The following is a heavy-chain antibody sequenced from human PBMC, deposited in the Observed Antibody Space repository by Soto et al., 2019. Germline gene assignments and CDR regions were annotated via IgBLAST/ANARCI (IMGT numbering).Heavy chain of an antibody. D-gene: IGHD5-18*01. CDR2: INAGNGNT. J-gene: IGHJ4*02. CDR1: GYTFTSYA. CDR3: ARGTWIQLWFAFDY. V-gene: IGHV1-3*01. Sequence: ASAKVSCKASGYTFTSYAMLWVRQAPGQRIEWMGWINAGNGNTKYSQKFQGRVTITRDTSASTAYMELSSLRSEDMAFYYCARGTWIQLWFAFDYWGQGTLVTVSS.